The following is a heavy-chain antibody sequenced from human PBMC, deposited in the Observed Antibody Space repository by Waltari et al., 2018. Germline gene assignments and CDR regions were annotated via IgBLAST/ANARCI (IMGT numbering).Heavy chain of an antibody. Sequence: QVQLQPWGAGLLKPSETLSLTCASYGGSSSGYYWSWIRQPPGKGLEWFGELNHSGSTNYNPSLKSRVTISVDTSKNQFSLKLSSVTAADTAVYYCARFLGLPDYWGQGTLVTVSS. V-gene: IGHV4-34*01. CDR3: ARFLGLPDY. J-gene: IGHJ4*02. D-gene: IGHD7-27*01. CDR1: GGSSSGYY. CDR2: LNHSGST.